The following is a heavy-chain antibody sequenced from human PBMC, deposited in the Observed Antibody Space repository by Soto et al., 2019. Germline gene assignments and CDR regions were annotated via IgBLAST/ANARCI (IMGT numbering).Heavy chain of an antibody. CDR3: TTDEGIFDWLLLNGNAFDI. V-gene: IGHV3-15*01. CDR1: GFTFSNAW. D-gene: IGHD3-9*01. J-gene: IGHJ3*02. CDR2: IKSKTDGGTT. Sequence: EVQLVESGGGLVKPGGSLRLSCAASGFTFSNAWMRWVRQAPGKGLEWVGRIKSKTDGGTTDYAAPVKGRFTISRDDSKNTLYLQMNSLKTEDTAVYYCTTDEGIFDWLLLNGNAFDIWGQGTMVTVSS.